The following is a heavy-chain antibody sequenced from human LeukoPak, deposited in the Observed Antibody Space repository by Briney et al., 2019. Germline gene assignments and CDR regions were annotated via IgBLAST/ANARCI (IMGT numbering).Heavy chain of an antibody. CDR1: GGSISSYY. D-gene: IGHD6-13*01. Sequence: SETLSLTCTVSGGSISSYYWSWIRQPAGKGLEWIGHMYISGSTNYNPSLKSRVTMSLDTSKNQFSLKLSSVTAADTAVCYCARVFRSSWYVYFDYWGQGTLVTVSS. V-gene: IGHV4-4*07. CDR3: ARVFRSSWYVYFDY. J-gene: IGHJ4*02. CDR2: MYISGST.